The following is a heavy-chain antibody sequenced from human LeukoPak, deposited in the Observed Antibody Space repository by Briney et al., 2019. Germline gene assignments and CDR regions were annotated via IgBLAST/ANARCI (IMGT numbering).Heavy chain of an antibody. Sequence: PGGSLRLSCAASGFTFSSYWMSWVRQAPGKGLEWAANIKQDGSEKYYVDSVKGRFTISRDNAKNSLYLQMNSLRAEDTAVYYCARVAGDLSLDIWGQGTMVTVSS. CDR2: IKQDGSEK. CDR1: GFTFSSYW. V-gene: IGHV3-7*04. CDR3: ARVAGDLSLDI. D-gene: IGHD6-19*01. J-gene: IGHJ3*02.